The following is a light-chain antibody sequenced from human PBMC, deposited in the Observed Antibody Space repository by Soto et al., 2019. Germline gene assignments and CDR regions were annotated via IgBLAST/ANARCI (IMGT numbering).Light chain of an antibody. CDR1: QSISSY. V-gene: IGKV1-39*01. Sequence: GDIVTITCRASQSISSYLNWYQQKPGKAPKLLIYAASSLQSGVPSRFSGSGSGTDFTLTISSLQPEDFATYYCQQSYSTPITFGQGTRLEIK. J-gene: IGKJ5*01. CDR3: QQSYSTPIT. CDR2: AAS.